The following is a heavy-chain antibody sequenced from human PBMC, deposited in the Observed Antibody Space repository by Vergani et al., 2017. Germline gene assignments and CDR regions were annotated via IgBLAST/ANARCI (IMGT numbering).Heavy chain of an antibody. V-gene: IGHV3-21*01. J-gene: IGHJ6*02. CDR3: ARDQLGGGWYGQYYYYYYGMDV. D-gene: IGHD6-19*01. CDR2: ISSSSSYI. Sequence: EVQLVESGGGLVQPGGSLRLSCAASGFTFSSYSMNWVRQAPGKGLEWVSSISSSSSYIYYADSVKGRFTISRDNAKNSLYLQMNSLRAEDTAVYYCARDQLGGGWYGQYYYYYYGMDVWGQGTTVTVSS. CDR1: GFTFSSYS.